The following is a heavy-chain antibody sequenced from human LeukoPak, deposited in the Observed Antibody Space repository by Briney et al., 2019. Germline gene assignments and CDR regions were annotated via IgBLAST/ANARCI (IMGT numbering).Heavy chain of an antibody. CDR3: ARDSRRDGYNLDY. CDR1: GGSFSSGLYY. D-gene: IGHD5-24*01. Sequence: PSETLSLTCTVSGGSFSSGLYYWTWIRQPAGKGLEWIGRIYISGSTNYNPSLKSRVTISRDTSKNEFSLKLSSVTAADTAVYYCARDSRRDGYNLDYWGRGTLVTVSS. V-gene: IGHV4-61*02. CDR2: IYISGST. J-gene: IGHJ4*02.